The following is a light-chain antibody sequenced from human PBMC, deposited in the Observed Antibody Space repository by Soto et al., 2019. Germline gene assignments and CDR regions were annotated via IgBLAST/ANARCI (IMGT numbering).Light chain of an antibody. CDR1: QSIGSW. CDR2: AAF. J-gene: IGKJ3*01. Sequence: DIQMTQSPSTLSASVGDRVTITCRASQSIGSWLAWYQQKPGKAPKLLIYAAFSLQSGVPSRFSGSESGTDYTLTISSLQRENFATYYCQQSYSTPLTFGTGTKVDIK. V-gene: IGKV1-39*01. CDR3: QQSYSTPLT.